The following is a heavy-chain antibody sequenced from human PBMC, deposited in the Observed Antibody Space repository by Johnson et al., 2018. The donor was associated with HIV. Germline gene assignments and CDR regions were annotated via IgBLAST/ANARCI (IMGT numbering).Heavy chain of an antibody. J-gene: IGHJ3*02. CDR3: ASAGRNFWSGYDAFDI. V-gene: IGHV3-15*01. D-gene: IGHD3-3*01. CDR1: GFTFNNAW. Sequence: VQLVESGGGLVKPGGSLRLSCAASGFTFNNAWMSWVRQAPGKGLEWVGRIKSKSDGGTTDYAAPVKGRFTMSRDDSKSTLYLQMNSLKTEDTAVYYCASAGRNFWSGYDAFDIWGQGTMVTVSS. CDR2: IKSKSDGGTT.